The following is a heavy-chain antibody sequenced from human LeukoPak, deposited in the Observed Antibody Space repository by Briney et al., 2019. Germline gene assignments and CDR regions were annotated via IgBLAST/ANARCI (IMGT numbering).Heavy chain of an antibody. CDR3: ARGWALWFGELLLHNWFDP. D-gene: IGHD3-10*01. V-gene: IGHV1-3*03. J-gene: IGHJ5*02. Sequence: ASVKVSCKASGYTFTSYAMHWVRQAPGQRLEWMGWINAGNGNTKYSQEFQGRVTITRDTSASTAYMELSSLRSEDMAVYYCARGWALWFGELLLHNWFDPWGQGTLVTVSS. CDR2: INAGNGNT. CDR1: GYTFTSYA.